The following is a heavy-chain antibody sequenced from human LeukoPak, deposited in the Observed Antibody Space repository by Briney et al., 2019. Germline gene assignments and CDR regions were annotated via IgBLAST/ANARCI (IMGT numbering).Heavy chain of an antibody. CDR2: MNANSGNT. CDR3: AREAISYYYYGMDV. J-gene: IGHJ6*02. V-gene: IGHV1-8*01. CDR1: GYTFTTYD. Sequence: ASVKVSCKASGYTFTTYDVNWVRQAPGQGLEWMGWMNANSGNTGYAQKFQGRVTMTRNTSITTAYMELSSLTSDDTAVYYCAREAISYYYYGMDVWGQGTTVTVSS. D-gene: IGHD3-3*01.